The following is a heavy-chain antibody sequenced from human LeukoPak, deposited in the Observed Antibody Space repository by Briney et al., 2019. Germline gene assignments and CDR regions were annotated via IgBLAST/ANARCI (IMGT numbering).Heavy chain of an antibody. CDR3: ARFVWGSYRYGHY. CDR1: GDSISSGSYY. Sequence: PSETLSLTCTVSGDSISSGSYYWGWIRQPPGKGLEWIGSIYYSGSTYYNPSLRDRVTISVDTSNNQFSLELSSVTAADTAVYYCARFVWGSYRYGHYWGQGTLVTVSS. J-gene: IGHJ4*02. CDR2: IYYSGST. D-gene: IGHD3-16*02. V-gene: IGHV4-39*01.